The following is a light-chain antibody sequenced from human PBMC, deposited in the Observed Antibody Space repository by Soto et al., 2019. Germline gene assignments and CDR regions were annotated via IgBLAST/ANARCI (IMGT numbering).Light chain of an antibody. Sequence: DIQMTQSPSTLSASVGDRVTITCRASQTISSSLAWYQHKPGKAPNLLIFDATTLQTGVPSRFSGSGFGTEFTLTITGLQPDDFATYYCQQHNDYTPVTFGQGTKLEIK. J-gene: IGKJ2*01. CDR3: QQHNDYTPVT. V-gene: IGKV1-5*01. CDR2: DAT. CDR1: QTISSS.